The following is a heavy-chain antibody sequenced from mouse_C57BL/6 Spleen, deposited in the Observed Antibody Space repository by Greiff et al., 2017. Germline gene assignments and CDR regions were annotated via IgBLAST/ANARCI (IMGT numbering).Heavy chain of an antibody. Sequence: EVMLVESGGDLVKPGGSLKLSCAASGFTFSSYVMSWVRQTPDKRLEWVATISTGGGYTYYPDSVKGRFTISRDNAKNTMYLQMSSLTSEDTAMYYCARLSSNSYGWYFNDWGQGTTLTVSS. J-gene: IGHJ2*01. D-gene: IGHD1-1*01. CDR2: ISTGGGYT. CDR1: GFTFSSYV. V-gene: IGHV5-6*01. CDR3: ARLSSNSYGWYFND.